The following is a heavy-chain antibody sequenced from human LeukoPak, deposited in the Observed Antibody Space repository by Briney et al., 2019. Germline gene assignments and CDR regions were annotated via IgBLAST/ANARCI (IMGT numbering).Heavy chain of an antibody. CDR2: ISAYNGNT. V-gene: IGHV1-18*04. CDR3: ARDYDFYHFDY. J-gene: IGHJ4*02. Sequence: ASVKVSCKASGYTFTGYYMHWVRQAPGQGLEWMGWISAYNGNTNYAQKLQGRVTMTTDTSTSTAYMELRSLRSDDTAVYYCARDYDFYHFDYWGQGTLVTVSS. D-gene: IGHD3-3*01. CDR1: GYTFTGYY.